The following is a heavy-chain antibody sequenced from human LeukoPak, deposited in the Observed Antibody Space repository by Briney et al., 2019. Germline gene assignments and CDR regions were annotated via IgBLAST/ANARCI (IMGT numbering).Heavy chain of an antibody. J-gene: IGHJ3*01. Sequence: PGGSLRLSCAASGFTFSTYGMHWVRQAPGKGLEWVAVVSYDGSKKYYGDSVKGRFTISRDNSKNTVYVQMNSLRPEDTAVYYCAKDFTVTTLLNAFDVWGQGTMVTVSS. CDR2: VSYDGSKK. V-gene: IGHV3-30*18. CDR3: AKDFTVTTLLNAFDV. D-gene: IGHD4-17*01. CDR1: GFTFSTYG.